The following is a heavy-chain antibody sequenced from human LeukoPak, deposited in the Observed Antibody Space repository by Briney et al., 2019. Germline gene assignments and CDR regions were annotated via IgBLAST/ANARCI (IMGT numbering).Heavy chain of an antibody. J-gene: IGHJ4*02. CDR2: IIPILGIA. CDR1: GGTFSSYA. V-gene: IGHV1-69*04. CDR3: ARDRDIVVVPGGYYFDY. Sequence: ASVKVSCKASGGTFSSYAISWVRQAPGQGLEWMGRIIPILGIANYAQKFQGRVTITADKSTSTAYMELSSLRSEDTAVYYCARDRDIVVVPGGYYFDYWGQGTLVTVSS. D-gene: IGHD2-2*01.